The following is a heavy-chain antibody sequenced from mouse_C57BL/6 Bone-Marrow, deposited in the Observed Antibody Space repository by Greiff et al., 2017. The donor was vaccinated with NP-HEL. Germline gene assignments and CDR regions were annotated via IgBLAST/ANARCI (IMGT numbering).Heavy chain of an antibody. V-gene: IGHV2-2*01. CDR2: IWSGGST. J-gene: IGHJ1*03. CDR3: ARNFAGTSYWYFDV. D-gene: IGHD4-1*01. CDR1: GFSLTSYG. Sequence: QVQLQQSGPGLVQPSQSLSITCTVSGFSLTSYGVHWVRQSPGKGLEWLGVIWSGGSTDYNAAFISRLSISKDNSKSQVFFKMNSLQADDTAIYYWARNFAGTSYWYFDVWGTGTTVTVSS.